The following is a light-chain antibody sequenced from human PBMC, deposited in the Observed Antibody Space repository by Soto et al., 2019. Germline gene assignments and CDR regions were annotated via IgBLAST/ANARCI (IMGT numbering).Light chain of an antibody. CDR3: QQYGNSPMT. CDR2: GAS. CDR1: ESVSSSY. Sequence: EIAFTQSPGTLSLSPGERATLSCRASESVSSSYLAWYQQKPGQAPRLLIFGASSRATGTPDRFSGSGSGTDFTLTISRLEPEDFALYYCQQYGNSPMTFGQGTRLEIK. J-gene: IGKJ5*01. V-gene: IGKV3-20*01.